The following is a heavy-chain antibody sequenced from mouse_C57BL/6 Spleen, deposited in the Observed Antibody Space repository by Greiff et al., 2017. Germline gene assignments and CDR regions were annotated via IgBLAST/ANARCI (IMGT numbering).Heavy chain of an antibody. J-gene: IGHJ4*01. D-gene: IGHD4-1*01. CDR1: GFTFSSYA. CDR3: TRVWDYYAMDY. CDR2: ISSGGDYI. V-gene: IGHV5-9-1*02. Sequence: EVHLVESGEGLVKPGGSLKLSCAASGFTFSSYAMSWVRQTPEKRLEWVAYISSGGDYIYYADTVKGRFTISRDNARNTLYLQMSSLKSEDTAMYYCTRVWDYYAMDYWGQGTSVTVSS.